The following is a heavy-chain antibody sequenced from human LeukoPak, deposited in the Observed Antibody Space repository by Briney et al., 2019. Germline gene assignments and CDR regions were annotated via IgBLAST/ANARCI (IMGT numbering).Heavy chain of an antibody. V-gene: IGHV1-8*01. Sequence: GASVKVSCKASGYTFTSYDINWVRQATGQGLEWMGWMNPNSGNTGYAQKFQSRVTMTRNTSISTAYMELSSLRSEDTAVYYCARKRRGKYYYDSSGYYSTLQDFDYWGQGTLVTVSS. CDR2: MNPNSGNT. CDR3: ARKRRGKYYYDSSGYYSTLQDFDY. D-gene: IGHD3-22*01. J-gene: IGHJ4*02. CDR1: GYTFTSYD.